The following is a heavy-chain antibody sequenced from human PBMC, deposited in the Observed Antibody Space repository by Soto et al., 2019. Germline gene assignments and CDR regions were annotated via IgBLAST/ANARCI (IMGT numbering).Heavy chain of an antibody. V-gene: IGHV3-66*01. D-gene: IGHD6-19*01. Sequence: EAQLVESGGGLVQPGGSLRLSCAASGFTVSGNYINGVRQAPGKGLEWVSVIFSDGRTYYADSVKGRFTISRDNSKNTVYLQMNSLRVEDTAVYYCARDLFRQWLPRGNFVYWGQGTLVTVSS. J-gene: IGHJ4*02. CDR1: GFTVSGNY. CDR3: ARDLFRQWLPRGNFVY. CDR2: IFSDGRT.